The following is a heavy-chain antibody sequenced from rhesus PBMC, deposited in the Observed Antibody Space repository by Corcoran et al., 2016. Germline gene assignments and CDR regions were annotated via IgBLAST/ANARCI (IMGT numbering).Heavy chain of an antibody. Sequence: EVQLVESGGGLVQPGGSLRLSCAAPGFTSGNSDLIWIRQAPGKGLEWVSYISSGGSIYFSDSVKGRFTISREKAKNTLYLQMSSLRVEDTAVYYCARVRAADIDYWGQGVLVTVSS. J-gene: IGHJ4*01. V-gene: IGHV3S43*01. CDR1: GFTSGNSD. CDR3: ARVRAADIDY. CDR2: ISSGGSI. D-gene: IGHD6-25*01.